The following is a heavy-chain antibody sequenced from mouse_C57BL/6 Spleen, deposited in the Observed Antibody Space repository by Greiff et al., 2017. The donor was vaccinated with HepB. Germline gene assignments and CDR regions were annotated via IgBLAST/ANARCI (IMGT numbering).Heavy chain of an antibody. CDR2: IYPRDGST. D-gene: IGHD2-3*01. Sequence: VQLQQSGPELVKPGASVKLSCKASGYTFTSYDINWVKQRPGQGLEWIGWIYPRDGSTKYNEKFKGKATLTVDTSSSTAYMELHSLTSEDSAVYFCASVYDGYSEGFAYWGQGTLVTVSA. CDR3: ASVYDGYSEGFAY. CDR1: GYTFTSYD. V-gene: IGHV1-85*01. J-gene: IGHJ3*01.